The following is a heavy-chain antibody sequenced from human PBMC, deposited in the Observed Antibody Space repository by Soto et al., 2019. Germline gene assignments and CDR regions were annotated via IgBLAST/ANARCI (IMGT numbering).Heavy chain of an antibody. CDR1: GGSVSSATYF. V-gene: IGHV4-61*01. J-gene: IGHJ5*02. Sequence: SETLSLTCDVSGGSVSSATYFWSWVRQPPGGGLEWIAYILHSGSSMYNPSLKSRVTISLSTSKTQFSLKLSSVTAADTAVYYCARQVPAAIRLGWFDPWGQGTLVTVSS. D-gene: IGHD2-2*02. CDR3: ARQVPAAIRLGWFDP. CDR2: ILHSGSS.